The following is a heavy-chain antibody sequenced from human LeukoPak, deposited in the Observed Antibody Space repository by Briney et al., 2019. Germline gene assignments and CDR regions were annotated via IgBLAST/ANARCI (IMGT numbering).Heavy chain of an antibody. V-gene: IGHV1-2*02. CDR3: ARASYCGGDCYHSFDY. J-gene: IGHJ4*02. CDR2: IRPDSGGT. Sequence: ASVKVSCKASGYSFTGHYIHWVRQAPGLGLEWMGWIRPDSGGTKYLQKFQGRVTMTRDTSIGAAFMELTRLTSDDTAVYYCARASYCGGDCYHSFDYWGQGTLVTVSS. D-gene: IGHD2-21*02. CDR1: GYSFTGHY.